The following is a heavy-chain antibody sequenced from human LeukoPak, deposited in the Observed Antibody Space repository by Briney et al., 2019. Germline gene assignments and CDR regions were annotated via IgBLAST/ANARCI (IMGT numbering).Heavy chain of an antibody. D-gene: IGHD3-3*01. Sequence: PSETLSLTCAVYGGSFSGYYWSWIRQPPGKGLEWIGEINHSGSTNYNPSLKSRVTISVDTSKNQFSLKLSSVTAADTAVYYCARAVIYYDFWSSYPSSFDYWGQGTLVTVSS. V-gene: IGHV4-34*01. CDR1: GGSFSGYY. J-gene: IGHJ4*02. CDR2: INHSGST. CDR3: ARAVIYYDFWSSYPSSFDY.